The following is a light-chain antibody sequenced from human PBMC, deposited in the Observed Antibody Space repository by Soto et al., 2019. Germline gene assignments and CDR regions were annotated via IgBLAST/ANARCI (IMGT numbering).Light chain of an antibody. CDR1: QGIGIY. Sequence: DIQMTQSPSSLSAALGDRVTITCRALQGIGIYVAWIQQRPGKVPKLLIYAASTLQSGVPSRFSGSGSGTDFTLTISSLQPEDVATYYGQKYNSAPLTFGGGTRVELK. CDR3: QKYNSAPLT. V-gene: IGKV1-27*01. J-gene: IGKJ4*01. CDR2: AAS.